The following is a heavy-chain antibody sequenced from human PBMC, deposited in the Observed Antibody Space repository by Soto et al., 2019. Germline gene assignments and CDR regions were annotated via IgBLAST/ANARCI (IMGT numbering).Heavy chain of an antibody. CDR2: INPSGGST. CDR1: GYTFTSYY. J-gene: IGHJ4*02. Sequence: ASVNVSWKSSGYTFTSYYIHWVRQAPGQGLECMGIINPSGGSTSYAQKFQGRVTMTRDTSTSTVYMELSSLRSEDTAVYYCARAPYCSSTSCYERGLYYFDYWGQGTLVTVSS. V-gene: IGHV1-46*01. D-gene: IGHD2-2*01. CDR3: ARAPYCSSTSCYERGLYYFDY.